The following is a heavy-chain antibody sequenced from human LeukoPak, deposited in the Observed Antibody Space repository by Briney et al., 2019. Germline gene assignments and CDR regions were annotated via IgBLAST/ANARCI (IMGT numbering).Heavy chain of an antibody. Sequence: GRSLRLSCAASGFTFDDYAMHWVRQAPGKGLEWVSGISWNSGSIGYADSVKGRFTISRDNAKNSLYLQMNSLRAEDTALYYCAKQGCSSTSCYSESDYLDYWDQGTLVTVSS. CDR3: AKQGCSSTSCYSESDYLDY. J-gene: IGHJ4*02. V-gene: IGHV3-9*01. CDR2: ISWNSGSI. D-gene: IGHD2-2*01. CDR1: GFTFDDYA.